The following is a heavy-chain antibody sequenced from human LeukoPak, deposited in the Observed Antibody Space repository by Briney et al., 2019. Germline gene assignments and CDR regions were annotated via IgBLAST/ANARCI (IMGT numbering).Heavy chain of an antibody. J-gene: IGHJ4*02. V-gene: IGHV1-46*01. CDR2: INPSGGST. CDR3: ARSRWLDAFDY. D-gene: IGHD6-19*01. Sequence: ASVKVSCKASGYTFTSYYMHWVRQAPGQGLEWMGIINPSGGSTSYAQKFQGRVTMTRDMSTSTVYMELSSLRAEDTAVYYCARSRWLDAFDYWGQGTLVTVSS. CDR1: GYTFTSYY.